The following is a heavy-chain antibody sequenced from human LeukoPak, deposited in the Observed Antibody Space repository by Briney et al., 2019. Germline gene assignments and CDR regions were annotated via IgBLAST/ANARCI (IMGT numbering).Heavy chain of an antibody. J-gene: IGHJ4*02. CDR2: IYYSGST. V-gene: IGHV4-39*01. CDR3: ARLYDSSGFIDY. Sequence: SETLSLTFTVSGGSISSSSYYWGWIRQPPGKGLEWIGSIYYSGSTYYNPSLKSRVTISVDTSKNQFSLKLSSVTAADTAVYYCARLYDSSGFIDYWGQGTLVTVSS. D-gene: IGHD3-22*01. CDR1: GGSISSSSYY.